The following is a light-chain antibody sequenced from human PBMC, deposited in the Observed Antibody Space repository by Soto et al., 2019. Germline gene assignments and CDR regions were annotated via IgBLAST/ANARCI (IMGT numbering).Light chain of an antibody. CDR3: QQYNNWPPWT. CDR2: GAS. CDR1: QSVSNN. Sequence: EIVMTQSPATLSVSPGESATLSCRASQSVSNNLAWYQQKPAQAPRLLIYGASTRATGMPARFSGSGSGTEFTLTISSLQSEDFAVYYCQQYNNWPPWTFGQGTKVEIK. J-gene: IGKJ1*01. V-gene: IGKV3-15*01.